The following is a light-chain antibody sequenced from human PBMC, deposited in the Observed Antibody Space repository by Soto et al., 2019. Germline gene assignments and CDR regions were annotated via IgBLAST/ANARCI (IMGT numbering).Light chain of an antibody. Sequence: EIVLTQSPGTLSLSPGERATLSCRASQSVSSSYLAWYQQKPGQAPRLLIYGASSSATGIPDRFSGSGSGTDFTLTISSPEPEDFPVYYCQQYGSSRGTFGQGTLLEIK. CDR3: QQYGSSRGT. J-gene: IGKJ5*01. CDR1: QSVSSSY. V-gene: IGKV3-20*01. CDR2: GAS.